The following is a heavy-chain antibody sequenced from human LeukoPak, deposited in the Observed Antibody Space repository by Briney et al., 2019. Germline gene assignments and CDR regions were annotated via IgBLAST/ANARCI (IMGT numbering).Heavy chain of an antibody. CDR2: IIPIFGTA. D-gene: IGHD2-8*01. J-gene: IGHJ6*02. Sequence: SVKVSCKPSGGTFISYAISWVRQAPGQGLEWMGGIIPIFGTANYAQKFQGRVTITTDESTSTAYMELSSLRSEDTAVYYCAREDVVLVDAVRYYYYGMDVWGQGTTVTVSS. CDR1: GGTFISYA. CDR3: AREDVVLVDAVRYYYYGMDV. V-gene: IGHV1-69*05.